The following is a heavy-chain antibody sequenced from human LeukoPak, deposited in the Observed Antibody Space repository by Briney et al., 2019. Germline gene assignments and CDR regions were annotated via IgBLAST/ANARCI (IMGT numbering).Heavy chain of an antibody. D-gene: IGHD3-10*01. CDR3: SRDLLMYYSGSGEST. CDR1: GYTFTGYY. J-gene: IGHJ5*02. Sequence: ASVKVSCKASGYTFTGYYIHWVRQAPGQGPEWMGWINPHSGATNYAQKFRGRVTMTRDMSISTAFMELSSLRSDDTAMYYCSRDLLMYYSGSGESTWGQGTQVTVSS. CDR2: INPHSGAT. V-gene: IGHV1-2*02.